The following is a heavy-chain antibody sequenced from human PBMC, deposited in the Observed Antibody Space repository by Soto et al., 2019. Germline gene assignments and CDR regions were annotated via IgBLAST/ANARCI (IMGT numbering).Heavy chain of an antibody. Sequence: LSLNCTVSGDSISSYYWSWIRQSPGKGLEWIGNIYYSGSTSYNPSLKSRLTVSVDTSKNQFSLKLSSVTAADTAVYYCARDGGRYYAMDVWGQGTTVTVSS. CDR3: ARDGGRYYAMDV. V-gene: IGHV4-59*01. D-gene: IGHD3-3*01. CDR1: GDSISSYY. J-gene: IGHJ6*02. CDR2: IYYSGST.